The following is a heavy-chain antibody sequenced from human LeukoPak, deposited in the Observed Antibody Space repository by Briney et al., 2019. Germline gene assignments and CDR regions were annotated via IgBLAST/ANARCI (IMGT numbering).Heavy chain of an antibody. V-gene: IGHV3-74*01. Sequence: HPGGSLRLSCAASGFIFSNYWMRWVRQAPGKGLMWVSRINSDGSITTYADFVKGRFTISRDNDRNTLYLQMNSLRAEDTAVYYCARVVGYYYDSTGTYFDYWGQGTLVTVSS. D-gene: IGHD3-22*01. CDR2: INSDGSIT. J-gene: IGHJ4*02. CDR3: ARVVGYYYDSTGTYFDY. CDR1: GFIFSNYW.